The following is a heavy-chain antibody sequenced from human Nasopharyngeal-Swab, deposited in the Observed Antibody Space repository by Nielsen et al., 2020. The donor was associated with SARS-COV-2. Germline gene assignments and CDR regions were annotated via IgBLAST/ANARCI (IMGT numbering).Heavy chain of an antibody. J-gene: IGHJ4*02. CDR2: ISSSSSYI. D-gene: IGHD3-16*01. Sequence: WIRQPPGKGLEWVSSISSSSSYIYYADSVKGRFTISRDNAKNSLCLQMNSLRAEDTAMYYCASKTSYDYVWGTDYWGQGTLVTVSS. CDR3: ASKTSYDYVWGTDY. V-gene: IGHV3-21*01.